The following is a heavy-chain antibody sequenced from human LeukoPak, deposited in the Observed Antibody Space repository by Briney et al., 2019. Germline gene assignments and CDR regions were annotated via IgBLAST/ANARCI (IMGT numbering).Heavy chain of an antibody. CDR3: ARDRYSSPAGFDP. D-gene: IGHD6-13*01. Sequence: SETLSLTCTVSGGSISSGSYYWSWIRQPAGTGLEWIGRIYTSGSTNYNPSLKSRVTISVDTSKNQFSLKLSSVTAADTAVYYCARDRYSSPAGFDPWGQGTLVTVSS. CDR1: GGSISSGSYY. CDR2: IYTSGST. V-gene: IGHV4-61*02. J-gene: IGHJ5*02.